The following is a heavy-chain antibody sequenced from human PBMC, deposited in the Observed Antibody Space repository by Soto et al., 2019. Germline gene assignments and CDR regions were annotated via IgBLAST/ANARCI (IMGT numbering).Heavy chain of an antibody. CDR2: INAGNGNT. D-gene: IGHD3-9*01. V-gene: IGHV1-3*01. J-gene: IGHJ1*01. CDR1: GYTFTSYA. CDR3: ARKAHYDLLTGYYNAEYFQH. Sequence: QVQLVQSGAEVKKPGASVKVSCKASGYTFTSYAMHWVRQAPGQRLEWMGWINAGNGNTKYSQKFQGRVTITRDTSASTAYMELSSLRSEDTAVYYCARKAHYDLLTGYYNAEYFQHWGQGTLVTVSS.